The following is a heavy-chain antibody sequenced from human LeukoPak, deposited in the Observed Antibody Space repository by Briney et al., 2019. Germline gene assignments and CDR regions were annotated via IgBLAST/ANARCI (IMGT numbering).Heavy chain of an antibody. Sequence: GGSLRLSCAASGITFSSYAMSWVRQAPGKGLEWVSGISATGGSADYADSVKGRFTISRDNSKNTLYLQMNSLRAEDTAVYYCAKDFTRTYCSGGTCYPDCWGQGTLVTVSS. CDR2: ISATGGSA. D-gene: IGHD2-15*01. CDR3: AKDFTRTYCSGGTCYPDC. V-gene: IGHV3-23*01. CDR1: GITFSSYA. J-gene: IGHJ4*02.